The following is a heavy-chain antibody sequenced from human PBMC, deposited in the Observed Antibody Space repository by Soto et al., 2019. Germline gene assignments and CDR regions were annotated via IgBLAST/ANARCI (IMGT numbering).Heavy chain of an antibody. D-gene: IGHD5-12*01. Sequence: SPTLSLTCAISGDSGSSNTASWNWIRQSPSRGLEWLGRTYFRSKWYNDYAVSVKSRIIINPDTSNNQFSLQLNSVTPEDTAVYFCAKGDNLGPKTGYAFDPWGQGIMVTVSS. CDR2: TYFRSKWYN. J-gene: IGHJ5*02. CDR1: GDSGSSNTAS. V-gene: IGHV6-1*01. CDR3: AKGDNLGPKTGYAFDP.